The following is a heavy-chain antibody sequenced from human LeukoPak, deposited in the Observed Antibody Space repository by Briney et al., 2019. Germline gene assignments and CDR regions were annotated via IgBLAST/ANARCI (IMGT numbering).Heavy chain of an antibody. CDR1: GGTFSSYA. Sequence: ASVKVSCKASGGTFSSYAISWVRQAPGQGLEWMGGIIPIFGTANYAQRFQGRVTITADESTSTAYMELSSLRSEDTAVYYCARDGTYYYDSSGYLFDYWGQGTLVTVSS. D-gene: IGHD3-22*01. CDR2: IIPIFGTA. V-gene: IGHV1-69*13. CDR3: ARDGTYYYDSSGYLFDY. J-gene: IGHJ4*02.